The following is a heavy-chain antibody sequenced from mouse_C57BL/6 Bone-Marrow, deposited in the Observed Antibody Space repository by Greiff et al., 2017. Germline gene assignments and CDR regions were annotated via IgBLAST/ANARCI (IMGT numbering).Heavy chain of an antibody. Sequence: EVKLVESGGGLVKPGGSLKLSCAASGFTFSSYALSWVRPTPEKRLEWVATISDGGSYTYYPDNVKGRFTISRDNAKNNLYLQMSHLKSEDTAMYYCARDRDLDSSGAMDYWGQGTSVTVSS. CDR3: ARDRDLDSSGAMDY. J-gene: IGHJ4*01. CDR1: GFTFSSYA. V-gene: IGHV5-4*01. CDR2: ISDGGSYT. D-gene: IGHD3-2*02.